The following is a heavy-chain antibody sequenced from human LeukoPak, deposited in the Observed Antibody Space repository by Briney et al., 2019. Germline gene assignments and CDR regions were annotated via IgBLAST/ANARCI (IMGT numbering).Heavy chain of an antibody. D-gene: IGHD2-2*01. V-gene: IGHV4-31*03. CDR3: ARAVCSSTSCHLAFDY. CDR2: IYYSGDT. Sequence: SETLSLTCSVSGGSVSTDGHYWTWIRQHPGEGLEWIGYIYYSGDTYYNPSLKSRVTISVDTSKNQFSLRLSSVTAADTAVYYCARAVCSSTSCHLAFDYWGQGTLVTVSS. CDR1: GGSVSTDGHY. J-gene: IGHJ4*02.